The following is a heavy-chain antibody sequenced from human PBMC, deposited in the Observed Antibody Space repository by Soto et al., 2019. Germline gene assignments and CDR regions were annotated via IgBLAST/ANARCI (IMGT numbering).Heavy chain of an antibody. V-gene: IGHV3-33*01. Sequence: PGGSLRLSCAASGFTFSSYGMHWVRQAPGKGLEWVAVIWYDGSNKYYADSVKGRFTISRDNSKNTLYLQMNSLRAEDTAVYYCARETRAAAGTYYFDYWGQGTLVTVSS. J-gene: IGHJ4*02. D-gene: IGHD6-13*01. CDR2: IWYDGSNK. CDR3: ARETRAAAGTYYFDY. CDR1: GFTFSSYG.